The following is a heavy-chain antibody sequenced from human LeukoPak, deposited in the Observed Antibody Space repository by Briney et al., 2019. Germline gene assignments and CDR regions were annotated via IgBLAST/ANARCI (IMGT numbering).Heavy chain of an antibody. CDR1: GGTFSSYA. CDR3: ARVSALMITFGGVIVGYSDY. D-gene: IGHD3-16*02. Sequence: ASVKVSCKASGGTFSSYAISWVRQAPGQGLEWMGGIIPIFGTANYAQKFQGRVTITADESTSTAYMELSSLRSEDTAVYYCARVSALMITFGGVIVGYSDYWGQGTLVTVSS. V-gene: IGHV1-69*13. J-gene: IGHJ4*02. CDR2: IIPIFGTA.